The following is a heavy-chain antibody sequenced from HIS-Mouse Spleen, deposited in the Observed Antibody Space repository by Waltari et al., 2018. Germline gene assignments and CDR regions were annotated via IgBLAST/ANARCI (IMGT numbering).Heavy chain of an antibody. D-gene: IGHD3-22*01. CDR3: AKDYDSSGYYYFDY. J-gene: IGHJ4*02. CDR1: GFTFDDYA. V-gene: IGHV3-9*01. CDR2: ISWNSGSI. Sequence: EVQLVESGGGLVQPGRSLRLSCAASGFTFDDYAMHWFRQAPGKGLEWVSGISWNSGSIGYADSVKGRFTISRDNAKNSLYLQMNSLRAEDTALYYCAKDYDSSGYYYFDYWGQGTLVTVSS.